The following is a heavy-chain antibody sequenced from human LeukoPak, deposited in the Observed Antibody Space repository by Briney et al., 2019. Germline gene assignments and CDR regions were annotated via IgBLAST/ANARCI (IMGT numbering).Heavy chain of an antibody. V-gene: IGHV4-34*01. J-gene: IGHJ4*02. D-gene: IGHD3-22*01. CDR3: ARSQVTMIVVVGQGLDY. CDR2: INHSGST. Sequence: SETLSLTCAVYGGSFSGYYWSWIRQPPGKGLEWIGEINHSGSTNYNPSLKSRVTISVDTSKNQFSLKLSSVTAADTAVYYCARSQVTMIVVVGQGLDYWGQGTLVTVSS. CDR1: GGSFSGYY.